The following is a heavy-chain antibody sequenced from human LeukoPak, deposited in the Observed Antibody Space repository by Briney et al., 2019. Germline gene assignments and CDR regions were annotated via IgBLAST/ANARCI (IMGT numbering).Heavy chain of an antibody. CDR1: GGSISSYY. Sequence: PSETLSLTCTVSGGSISSYYWSWIRQPPGKGLEWIGYIYYSGSTNYNPSLKSRVIISVDTSKNQFSLKLSSVTAADTAVYYCARDYYGGNPFDYWGQGTLVTVSS. V-gene: IGHV4-59*01. J-gene: IGHJ4*02. CDR3: ARDYYGGNPFDY. D-gene: IGHD4-23*01. CDR2: IYYSGST.